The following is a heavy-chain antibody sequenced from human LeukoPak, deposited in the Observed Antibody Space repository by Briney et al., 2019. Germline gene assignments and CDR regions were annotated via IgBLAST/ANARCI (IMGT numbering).Heavy chain of an antibody. V-gene: IGHV3-30*04. CDR3: ARGSGVLLWFGERDWFDP. CDR1: GFTFSSYA. CDR2: ISYDGSNK. D-gene: IGHD3-10*01. Sequence: GGSLRLSCAASGFTFSSYATHWVRQAPGKGLEWVAVISYDGSNKYYADSVKGRFTISRDNSKNTLYLQMNSLRAEDTAVYYCARGSGVLLWFGERDWFDPWGQGTLVTVSS. J-gene: IGHJ5*02.